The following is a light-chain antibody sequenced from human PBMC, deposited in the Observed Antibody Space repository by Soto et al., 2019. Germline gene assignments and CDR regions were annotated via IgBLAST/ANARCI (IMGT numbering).Light chain of an antibody. CDR1: QSLLHITGETF. Sequence: VMTQTPLSLSVAPGQPASISCKSSQSLLHITGETFLFWYLQKPGQSPQLLIYEVSTRVSGVPDRFSGSGSGTDFTLEISRVETDDVGIYYCMQSTQLPPTFGQRARLEIK. CDR2: EVS. V-gene: IGKV2D-29*02. J-gene: IGKJ5*01. CDR3: MQSTQLPPT.